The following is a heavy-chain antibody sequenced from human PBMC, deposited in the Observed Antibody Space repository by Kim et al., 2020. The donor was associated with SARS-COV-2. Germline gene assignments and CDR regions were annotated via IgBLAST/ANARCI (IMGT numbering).Heavy chain of an antibody. CDR2: INTDGSTT. Sequence: GGSLRLSCAVSGFTFRSHWKHWVRKAPGKGMGWVSRINTDGSTTNYEDPLKGRLAISSDNAKKKLYLQMNSLRVDEHAGEYCSRDRSYAFGIGNWGHGSL. D-gene: IGHD3-3*01. V-gene: IGHV3-74*01. J-gene: IGHJ4*01. CDR1: GFTFRSHW. CDR3: SRDRSYAFGIGN.